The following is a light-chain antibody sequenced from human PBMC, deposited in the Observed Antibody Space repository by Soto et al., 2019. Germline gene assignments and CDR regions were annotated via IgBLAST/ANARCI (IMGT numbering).Light chain of an antibody. V-gene: IGKV3-11*01. CDR1: QSVSSY. J-gene: IGKJ3*01. CDR2: DAS. CDR3: QQRSNWPLFT. Sequence: EIVLTQSPATLSLSPGERATLSCRASQSVSSYLAWYHQKPGQAPRLLIYDASNRATGIPARFSDSGSGTDFTLTIISLEPEDFSVYYCQQRSNWPLFTFGPGTKVDIK.